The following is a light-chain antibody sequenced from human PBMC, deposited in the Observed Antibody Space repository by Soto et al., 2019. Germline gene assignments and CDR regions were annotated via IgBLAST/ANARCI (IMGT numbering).Light chain of an antibody. J-gene: IGLJ2*01. CDR1: SSDVGGYNY. CDR2: DVS. V-gene: IGLV2-14*01. Sequence: QSALTQPASVSGSPGQSITISCTGTSSDVGGYNYVSWYQQYPGKAPKLMIYDVSNRPSGVSNRFSGSKSGNTASLTISGLQTDDEADYYCTSYTNSHTPVVFGGGTKLTVL. CDR3: TSYTNSHTPVV.